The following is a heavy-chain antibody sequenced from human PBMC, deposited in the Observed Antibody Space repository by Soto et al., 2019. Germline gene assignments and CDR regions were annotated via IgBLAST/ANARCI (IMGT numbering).Heavy chain of an antibody. Sequence: SETLSLTCTVSGGSISSGGYYWSWIRQHPGKGLEWIGDINYSGSTYYNQSIKSRVTISVDTSKNQFSLKLSSVTAADTAVHYCARWDYGSFDYWGQGTLVTVSS. CDR2: INYSGST. CDR3: ARWDYGSFDY. D-gene: IGHD4-17*01. V-gene: IGHV4-31*03. CDR1: GGSISSGGYY. J-gene: IGHJ4*02.